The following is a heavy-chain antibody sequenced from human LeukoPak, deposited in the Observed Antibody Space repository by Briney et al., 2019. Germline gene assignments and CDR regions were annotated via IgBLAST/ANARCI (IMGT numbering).Heavy chain of an antibody. CDR3: ARDWQWLDPFDY. CDR1: GFTFSSYG. Sequence: PGGSLRLSRAASGFTFSSYGMHWVRQAPGKGLEWVAVISYDGSNKYYADSVKGRFTISRDNSKNTLYLQMNSLRAEDTAVYYCARDWQWLDPFDYWGQGTLVTVSS. D-gene: IGHD6-19*01. CDR2: ISYDGSNK. V-gene: IGHV3-30*19. J-gene: IGHJ4*02.